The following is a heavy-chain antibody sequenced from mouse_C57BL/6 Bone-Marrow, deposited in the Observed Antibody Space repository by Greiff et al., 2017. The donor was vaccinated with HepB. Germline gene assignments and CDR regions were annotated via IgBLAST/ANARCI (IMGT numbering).Heavy chain of an antibody. J-gene: IGHJ4*01. V-gene: IGHV1-55*01. D-gene: IGHD1-1*01. CDR2: IYPGSGST. CDR1: GYTFTSYW. Sequence: QVQLQQPGAELVKPGASVKMSCKASGYTFTSYWITWVKQRPGQGLEWIGDIYPGSGSTNYNEKFKSKATLTVDTSSSTAYMQLSSLTSEDSAVYYCARLDDYGSSYDYYAMDYWGQGTSVTVSS. CDR3: ARLDDYGSSYDYYAMDY.